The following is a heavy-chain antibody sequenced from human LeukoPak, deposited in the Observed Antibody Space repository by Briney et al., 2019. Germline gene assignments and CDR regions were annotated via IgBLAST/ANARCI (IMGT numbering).Heavy chain of an antibody. V-gene: IGHV5-51*01. Sequence: GESLKISCKGSGYSFTSYWIGWVRQMPGKGLEWMGIIYPGDSDTRYSPSFQGQVTISADKSISTAYLQWSSLKASDTAMYYCARYPTSWDIVVVPAAIGYFDYWGQGTLVTVSS. CDR3: ARYPTSWDIVVVPAAIGYFDY. CDR1: GYSFTSYW. J-gene: IGHJ4*02. CDR2: IYPGDSDT. D-gene: IGHD2-2*01.